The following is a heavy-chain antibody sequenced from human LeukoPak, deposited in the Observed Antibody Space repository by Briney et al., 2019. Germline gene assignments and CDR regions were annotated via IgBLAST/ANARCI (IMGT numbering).Heavy chain of an antibody. V-gene: IGHV3-15*07. Sequence: GGSLRLSCEGSAFIFSGHWMNWVRQAPGKGLEWVGRIKSKTDGGTTDYAAPVKGRFTISRDDSKNTLYLQMNSLKTEDTAVYYCTTSWIQLWFFDYWGEGTLVTVSS. CDR3: TTSWIQLWFFDY. CDR2: IKSKTDGGTT. D-gene: IGHD5-18*01. J-gene: IGHJ4*02. CDR1: AFIFSGHW.